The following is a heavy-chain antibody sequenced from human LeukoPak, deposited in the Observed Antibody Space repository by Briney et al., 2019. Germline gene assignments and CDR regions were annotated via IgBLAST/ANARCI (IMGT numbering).Heavy chain of an antibody. V-gene: IGHV1-2*02. Sequence: VASVKVSCKASGYTFTAYYVHWLRQAPGQGLEWMGWINPDSGGTNYAQKFQGRVTMTRDTSISTAYMELSRLRSDDTAVYYCARSGGRGTGNWFDPWGQGTLVTVSS. CDR2: INPDSGGT. CDR3: ARSGGRGTGNWFDP. D-gene: IGHD1-1*01. J-gene: IGHJ5*02. CDR1: GYTFTAYY.